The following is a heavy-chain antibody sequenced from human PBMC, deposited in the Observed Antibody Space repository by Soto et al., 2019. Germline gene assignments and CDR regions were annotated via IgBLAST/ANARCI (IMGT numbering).Heavy chain of an antibody. J-gene: IGHJ3*02. CDR2: IYTSGST. CDR3: ARDRLIFGVVIIPVAFDI. D-gene: IGHD3-3*01. V-gene: IGHV4-4*07. CDR1: GGSISSYY. Sequence: QVQLQESGPGLVKPSETLSLTCTVSGGSISSYYWSWIRQPAGKGLEWIGRIYTSGSTNYHPSLQSRVTMSLDTSKNQFSLKLSSVTAADTAVYYCARDRLIFGVVIIPVAFDIWGQGTMVTVSS.